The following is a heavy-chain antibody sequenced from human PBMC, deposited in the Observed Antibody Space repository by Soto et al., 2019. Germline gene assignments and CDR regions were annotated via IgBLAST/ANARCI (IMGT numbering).Heavy chain of an antibody. V-gene: IGHV3-64D*06. CDR2: ISSNGGST. CDR1: GCTFISYA. CDR3: ARVRSSGWFNWFDP. Sequence: PGGSLRLSCSASGCTFISYAMHWVRRAPGKGLEYVSAISSNGGSTYYADSVKGRFTISRDNSKNTLYLQMSSLRAEDTAVYYCARVRSSGWFNWFDPWGQGTLVTVSS. J-gene: IGHJ5*02. D-gene: IGHD6-19*01.